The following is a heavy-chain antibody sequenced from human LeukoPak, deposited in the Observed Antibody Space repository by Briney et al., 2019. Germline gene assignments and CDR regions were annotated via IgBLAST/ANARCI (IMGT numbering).Heavy chain of an antibody. CDR2: ISSSGSSI. Sequence: GGSLRLSCAASGFTFSSYKMNWVRQAPGKGLEWVSYISSSGSSIYYADSVKGRFTISRDNAKNSLNLQMNSLRDEDTAVYYFAKAYYYYMYVWGKATTVTISS. V-gene: IGHV3-48*03. CDR1: GFTFSSYK. CDR3: AKAYYYYMYV. D-gene: IGHD3-10*01. J-gene: IGHJ6*03.